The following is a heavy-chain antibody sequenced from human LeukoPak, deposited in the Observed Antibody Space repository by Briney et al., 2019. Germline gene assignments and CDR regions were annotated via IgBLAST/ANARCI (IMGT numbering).Heavy chain of an antibody. Sequence: SETLSLTCAVYGGSFSGYYWSWIRQPPGKGLEWIGEINHSGSTNYNPSLKRRVTISVDTSKNQFSLKLSSVTAADTAVYYRARAGGGYYDFWSGYYTPFFDYWGQGTLVTVSS. CDR2: INHSGST. D-gene: IGHD3-3*01. J-gene: IGHJ4*02. CDR3: ARAGGGYYDFWSGYYTPFFDY. V-gene: IGHV4-34*01. CDR1: GGSFSGYY.